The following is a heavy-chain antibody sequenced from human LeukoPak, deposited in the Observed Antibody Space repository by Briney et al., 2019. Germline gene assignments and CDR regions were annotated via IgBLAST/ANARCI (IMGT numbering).Heavy chain of an antibody. CDR1: GLTVSRNY. J-gene: IGHJ4*02. CDR2: SRNRAKSYTT. Sequence: GGSLRLSCAATGLTVSRNYMNWVRQAPGKGLEWVGRSRNRAKSYTTDYAASVKGRFTISRDDSKSTLYLQMNSLETEDTAVYYCSRDATGDHWGQGTLVSVSS. V-gene: IGHV3-72*01. CDR3: SRDATGDH.